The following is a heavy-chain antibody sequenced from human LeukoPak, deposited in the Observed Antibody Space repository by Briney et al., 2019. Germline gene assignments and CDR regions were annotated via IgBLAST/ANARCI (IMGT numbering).Heavy chain of an antibody. Sequence: SETLSLTCAVYGGSFSGYYWSWIRQPPGKGLEWIGEINHGGSTNYNPSLKSRVTISVDTSKNQFSLKLNSVTATDTAVYYCARHYGPWGQGTLVTVSS. CDR3: ARHYGP. V-gene: IGHV4-34*01. CDR2: INHGGST. J-gene: IGHJ4*02. CDR1: GGSFSGYY. D-gene: IGHD3-16*01.